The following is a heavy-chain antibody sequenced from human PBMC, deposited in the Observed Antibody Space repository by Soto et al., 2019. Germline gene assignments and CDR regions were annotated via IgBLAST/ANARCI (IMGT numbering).Heavy chain of an antibody. Sequence: EVQLLESGGGLVQPGGSLRLSCAASGFTFSSYAMSWVRQAPGKGLEWVSAISGSGGSTYYADSVKGRFTISRDNSKNTLYLQMNSLRAEDTAVYYCAKGPVSHQLPFTAEYFQHWGQGTLVTVSS. CDR2: ISGSGGST. CDR1: GFTFSSYA. CDR3: AKGPVSHQLPFTAEYFQH. V-gene: IGHV3-23*01. J-gene: IGHJ1*01. D-gene: IGHD2-2*01.